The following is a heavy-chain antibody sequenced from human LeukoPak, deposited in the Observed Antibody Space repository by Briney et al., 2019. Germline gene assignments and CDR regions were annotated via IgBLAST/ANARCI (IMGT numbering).Heavy chain of an antibody. CDR2: IYPGDSDT. CDR1: GYSFTSYW. CDR3: ARQKGAYYYDSSGYGAFDI. J-gene: IGHJ3*02. Sequence: GESLKISCKGSGYSFTSYWIGWVRQMPGKGPEWMGIIYPGDSDTRYSPSFQGQVTISADKFISTAYLQWSSLKASDTAMYYCARQKGAYYYDSSGYGAFDIWGQGTMVTVSS. D-gene: IGHD3-22*01. V-gene: IGHV5-51*01.